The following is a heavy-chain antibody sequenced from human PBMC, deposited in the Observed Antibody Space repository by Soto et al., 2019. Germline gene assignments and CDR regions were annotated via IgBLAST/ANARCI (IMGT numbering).Heavy chain of an antibody. CDR1: RFSISNYW. D-gene: IGHD4-17*01. Sequence: PGGSLRLSCAASRFSISNYWMNWVRQAPGKGPEWVANIKEDGSEKYYVDSVKGRFTISSDNAKNSLYLQMNSLRDEDTAVYYCARDHKLDYGDYEIPNWFDPWGQGTLVTVSS. CDR3: ARDHKLDYGDYEIPNWFDP. J-gene: IGHJ5*02. V-gene: IGHV3-7*01. CDR2: IKEDGSEK.